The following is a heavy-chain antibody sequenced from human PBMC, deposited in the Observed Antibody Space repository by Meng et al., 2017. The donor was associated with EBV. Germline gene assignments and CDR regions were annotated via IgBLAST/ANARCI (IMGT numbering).Heavy chain of an antibody. CDR2: IHTNPGNP. Sequence: QLFQALAELESHDAAFKVSCKASGYTFTSYAMNCVRQAHGQGLEWMGWIHTNPGNPTYAQGFTGRFVFSLDTSVSTAYLQISSLKAEDTAVYYCARDILYVWGQGTLVTVSS. CDR1: GYTFTSYA. CDR3: ARDILYV. J-gene: IGHJ4*02. V-gene: IGHV7-4-1*02. D-gene: IGHD3-9*01.